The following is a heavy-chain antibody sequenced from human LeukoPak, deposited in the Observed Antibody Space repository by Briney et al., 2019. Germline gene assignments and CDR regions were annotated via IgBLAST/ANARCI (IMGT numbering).Heavy chain of an antibody. Sequence: GGSLRLSCAASGFTFSSYGMHWVRQAPGKGLEWVAFIRYDGSNKYYADSVKGRFTISRDNSKNTLYLQMNSLRAEDTAVYYCAKPIVGATHYYYYMDVWGKGTTVTVSS. CDR1: GFTFSSYG. CDR3: AKPIVGATHYYYYMDV. J-gene: IGHJ6*03. V-gene: IGHV3-30*02. D-gene: IGHD1-26*01. CDR2: IRYDGSNK.